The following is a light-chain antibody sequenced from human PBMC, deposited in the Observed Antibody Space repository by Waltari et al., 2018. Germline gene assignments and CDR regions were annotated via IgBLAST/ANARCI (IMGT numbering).Light chain of an antibody. CDR1: QSVRHSN. Sequence: CSATQSVRHSNFAWYQQKGGQAPRLIIYGASSRATGIPVRFSGSGSGTDFTHSISRLEPDDYGVYDGQKYPGLLINLGGGTKVEI. CDR3: QKYPGLLIN. J-gene: IGKJ4*01. CDR2: GAS. V-gene: IGKV3-20*01.